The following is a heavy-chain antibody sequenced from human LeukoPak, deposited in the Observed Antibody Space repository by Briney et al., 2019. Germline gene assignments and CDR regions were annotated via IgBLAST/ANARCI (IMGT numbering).Heavy chain of an antibody. CDR3: ARTLAADIESWSDGFFDY. V-gene: IGHV1-18*01. D-gene: IGHD3-10*01. J-gene: IGHJ4*02. Sequence: ASVKVSCKASGYTFTTYNINWVRQAPGQGLEWMGWISAFNGNTNYGQNFQDRVTMTTDTSTTTAYMELRSLRSDDTAVYYCARTLAADIESWSDGFFDYWGQGTLVTVSS. CDR1: GYTFTTYN. CDR2: ISAFNGNT.